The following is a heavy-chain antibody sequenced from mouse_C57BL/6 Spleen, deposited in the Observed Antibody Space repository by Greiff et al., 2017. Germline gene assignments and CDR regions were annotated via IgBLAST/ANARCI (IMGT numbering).Heavy chain of an antibody. CDR2: ISSGSSTI. Sequence: DVMLVESGGGLVKPGGSLKLSCAASGFTFSDYGMHWVRQAPEKGLEWVAYISSGSSTIYYADTVKGRFTISRDNAKNTLFLQMTSLRSEDTAMYYCAKSYYYGSSYNWYFDVWGTGTTVTVSS. CDR1: GFTFSDYG. D-gene: IGHD1-1*01. CDR3: AKSYYYGSSYNWYFDV. J-gene: IGHJ1*03. V-gene: IGHV5-17*01.